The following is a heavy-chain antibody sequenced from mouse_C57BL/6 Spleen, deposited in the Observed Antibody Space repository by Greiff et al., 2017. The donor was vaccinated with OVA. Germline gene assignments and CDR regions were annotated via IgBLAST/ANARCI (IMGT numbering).Heavy chain of an antibody. Sequence: QVQLQQPGAELVRPGSSVKLSCKASGYTFTSYWMHWVKQRPIQGLEWIGNIDPSDSETHYNQKFKDKATLTVDESSSTAYMQLSSLTSEDSAVYYWARNYGSSYDWYFDVWGTGTTVTVSS. CDR3: ARNYGSSYDWYFDV. J-gene: IGHJ1*03. CDR1: GYTFTSYW. D-gene: IGHD1-1*01. V-gene: IGHV1-52*01. CDR2: IDPSDSET.